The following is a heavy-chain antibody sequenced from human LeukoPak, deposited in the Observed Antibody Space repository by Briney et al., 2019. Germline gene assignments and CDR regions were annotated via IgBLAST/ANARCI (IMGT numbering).Heavy chain of an antibody. Sequence: SETLSLTCAVSGYSISSSNWWGWIRQPPGKGLEWIGYIYYSGSTYYNPSLKSRVTMLVDTSKNQFSLKLSSVTAVDTAVYYCARPHEEAFDIWGQGTMVTVSS. CDR2: IYYSGST. V-gene: IGHV4-28*01. J-gene: IGHJ3*02. CDR3: ARPHEEAFDI. CDR1: GYSISSSNW.